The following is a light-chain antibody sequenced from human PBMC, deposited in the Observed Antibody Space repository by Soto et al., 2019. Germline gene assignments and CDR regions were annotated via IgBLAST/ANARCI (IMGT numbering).Light chain of an antibody. J-gene: IGKJ1*01. CDR3: QQYNSWLWT. Sequence: ESVLTQSPCTLSLSPGERATLSCRASESVSSKLAWYQQKPGQAPRLLIYGASTRATGIPARFSGSGSGTEFTLIISSLQSEDSAVYYCQQYNSWLWTFGQGTKVDIK. CDR1: ESVSSK. V-gene: IGKV3-15*01. CDR2: GAS.